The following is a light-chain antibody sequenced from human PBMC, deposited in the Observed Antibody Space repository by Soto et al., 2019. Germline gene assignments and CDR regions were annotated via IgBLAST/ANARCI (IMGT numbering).Light chain of an antibody. J-gene: IGKJ5*01. CDR2: GAS. V-gene: IGKV3-20*01. CDR1: QTVSSNY. Sequence: EIILTQSPDTLSLSPGERATLSCSASQTVSSNYLAWCQQRPGQAPRLLIYGASTREAGIPDRFSGSGSGTDFTLTITRLEPEDAAVYFCQQYTGPPTTFGQGTRLEIK. CDR3: QQYTGPPTT.